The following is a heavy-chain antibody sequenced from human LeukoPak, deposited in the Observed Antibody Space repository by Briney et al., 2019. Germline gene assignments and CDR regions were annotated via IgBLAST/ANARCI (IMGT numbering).Heavy chain of an antibody. CDR3: ARQERYCSGGNCYKYFDY. CDR2: IFYSGGT. J-gene: IGHJ4*02. D-gene: IGHD2-15*01. Sequence: SETLSLTCTVSGGSISSSSYYWVWIRQPPGKGLEWRGSIFYSGGTYYNPSLKSRVTMSVDTSKNQFSLKLSSVTAADPAVFYCARQERYCSGGNCYKYFDYWGRGTLVTVSS. V-gene: IGHV4-39*01. CDR1: GGSISSSSYY.